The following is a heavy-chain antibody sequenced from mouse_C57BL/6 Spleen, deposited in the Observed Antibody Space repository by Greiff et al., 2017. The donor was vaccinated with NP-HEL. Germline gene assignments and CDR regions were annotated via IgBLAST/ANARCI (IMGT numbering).Heavy chain of an antibody. J-gene: IGHJ2*01. V-gene: IGHV1-53*01. CDR2: INPSNGGT. CDR1: GYTFTSYW. D-gene: IGHD1-1*01. Sequence: QVQLQQPGTELVKPGASVKLSCKASGYTFTSYWMHWVKQRPGQGLEWIGNINPSNGGTNYPEQFQSKATLTVDNSSSTAYMQRSSLTSEDAAVYCCARSGNYFDYWGQGTTLTVSS. CDR3: ARSGNYFDY.